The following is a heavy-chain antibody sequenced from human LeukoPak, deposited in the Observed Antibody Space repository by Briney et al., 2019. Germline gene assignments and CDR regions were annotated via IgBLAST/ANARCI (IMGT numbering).Heavy chain of an antibody. CDR2: ISSNGGST. D-gene: IGHD2-2*01. CDR1: GFTFSSYA. J-gene: IGHJ4*02. CDR3: ARTFCSTTSCYLPPFDY. V-gene: IGHV3-64*04. Sequence: GGSLRLSCSASGFTFSSYAMHWVRQAPGKGLEYVSAISSNGGSTYYADSVKGRFTISRDNSKNTLYLQMNSLRAEDTAVYYCARTFCSTTSCYLPPFDYWGQGALVTVSS.